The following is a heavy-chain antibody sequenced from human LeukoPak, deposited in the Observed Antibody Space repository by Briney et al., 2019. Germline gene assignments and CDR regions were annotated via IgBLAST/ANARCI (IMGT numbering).Heavy chain of an antibody. J-gene: IGHJ4*02. CDR3: AGITIFGVARDY. CDR2: INHSGST. V-gene: IGHV4-34*01. Sequence: WETLSLTCAVYGGSFSGYYWSWVRQPPGKGLEWIGEINHSGSTNYNPSLKSRVTISVDTSKNQFSLKLSSVTAADTAVYYCAGITIFGVARDYWGQGNLVTVSS. D-gene: IGHD3-3*01. CDR1: GGSFSGYY.